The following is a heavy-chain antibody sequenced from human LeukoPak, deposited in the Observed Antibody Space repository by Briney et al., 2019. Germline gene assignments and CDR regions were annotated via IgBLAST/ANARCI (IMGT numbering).Heavy chain of an antibody. CDR3: ARDKDWAFDY. CDR2: ISTDSSII. V-gene: IGHV3-48*01. CDR1: GFTFSSYS. D-gene: IGHD3/OR15-3a*01. Sequence: GGSLRLSCAASGFTFSSYSVNWVRQAPGQGLEWVSYISTDSSIIYYADSVRGRFTISRDNAKNSLCLQMNSLRAEDTAVYYCARDKDWAFDYWGQGTLVTVSS. J-gene: IGHJ4*02.